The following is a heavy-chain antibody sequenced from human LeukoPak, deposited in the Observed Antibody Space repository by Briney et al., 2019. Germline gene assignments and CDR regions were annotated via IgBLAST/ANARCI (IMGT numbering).Heavy chain of an antibody. J-gene: IGHJ3*02. CDR1: GGSISSYY. CDR2: IYYSGST. V-gene: IGHV4-59*01. Sequence: PSETLPLTCTVSGGSISSYYWSWIRQPPGKGLEWIGYIYYSGSTNYNPSLKSRVTISVDTSKNQFSLKLSSVTAADTAVYYCARVKEQWLVRGDAFDIWGQGTMVTVSS. D-gene: IGHD6-19*01. CDR3: ARVKEQWLVRGDAFDI.